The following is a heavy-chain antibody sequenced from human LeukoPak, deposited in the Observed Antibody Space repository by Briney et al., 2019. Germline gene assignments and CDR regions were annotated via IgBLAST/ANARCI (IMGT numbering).Heavy chain of an antibody. CDR2: VYTSGST. D-gene: IGHD3-9*01. CDR3: ARDGNDILTGEAFDI. CDR1: GGSISRYY. V-gene: IGHV4-4*07. J-gene: IGHJ3*02. Sequence: SETLSLTCTVSGGSISRYYWSWIRQPAGKGLECIGRVYTSGSTHYNPSLKSRVTISVDTSKNQFSLKLSSVTAADTAVYYCARDGNDILTGEAFDIWGQGTMVTVSS.